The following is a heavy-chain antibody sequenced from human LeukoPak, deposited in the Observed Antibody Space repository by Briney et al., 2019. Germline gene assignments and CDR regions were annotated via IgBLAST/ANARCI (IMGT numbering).Heavy chain of an antibody. CDR1: GSTFSSYG. CDR2: ISYDGSNK. CDR3: AKGEAYYDSSGVFDY. Sequence: PGRSLRLSCAASGSTFSSYGMHWVRQAPGKGLEWVAVISYDGSNKYYADSVKGRFTISRDNSKNTLYLQMNGLRAEDTAVYYCAKGEAYYDSSGVFDYWGQGTLVTVSS. V-gene: IGHV3-30*18. D-gene: IGHD3-22*01. J-gene: IGHJ4*02.